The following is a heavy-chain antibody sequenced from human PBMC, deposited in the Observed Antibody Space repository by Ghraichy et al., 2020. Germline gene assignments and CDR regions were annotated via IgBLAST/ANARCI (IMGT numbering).Heavy chain of an antibody. Sequence: GGSLRLSCAASGFTFSSYGMHWVRQAPGKGLEWVAVISYDGSNKYYADSVKGRFTISRDNSKNTLYLQMNSLRAEDTAVYYCAKWGRGDWNSLDHWGQGTLVTVSS. CDR3: AKWGRGDWNSLDH. CDR1: GFTFSSYG. CDR2: ISYDGSNK. V-gene: IGHV3-30*18. J-gene: IGHJ4*02. D-gene: IGHD1-7*01.